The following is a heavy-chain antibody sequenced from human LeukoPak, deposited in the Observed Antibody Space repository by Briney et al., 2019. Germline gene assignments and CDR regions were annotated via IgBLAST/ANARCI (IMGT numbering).Heavy chain of an antibody. Sequence: GASVKVSCKASGGSLSSYAISWVRQAPGQGLEWMGRIIPIFGTANYAQKFQGRVTITTDESTSTAYMELSSLRSEDTAVYYCARDLSYGDFIFDYWGQGTLVTVSS. D-gene: IGHD4-17*01. CDR2: IIPIFGTA. V-gene: IGHV1-69*05. CDR1: GGSLSSYA. CDR3: ARDLSYGDFIFDY. J-gene: IGHJ4*02.